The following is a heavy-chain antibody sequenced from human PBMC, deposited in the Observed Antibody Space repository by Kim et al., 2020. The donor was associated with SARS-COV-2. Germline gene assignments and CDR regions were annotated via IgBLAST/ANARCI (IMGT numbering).Heavy chain of an antibody. J-gene: IGHJ4*02. CDR2: IWYDGSKA. CDR1: GITFSNYG. V-gene: IGHV3-33*01. Sequence: GGSLRLSCAVSGITFSNYGMHWVRQAPGKGLEWVAVIWYDGSKAYYAESVKGRFTISRDNSKNTLYLQMNSLGAEDTAVYFCARTAGHRVDYWGQGTLVTVSS. CDR3: ARTAGHRVDY.